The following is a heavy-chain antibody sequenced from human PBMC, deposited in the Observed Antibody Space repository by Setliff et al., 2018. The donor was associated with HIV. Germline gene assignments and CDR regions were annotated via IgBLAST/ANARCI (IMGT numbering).Heavy chain of an antibody. CDR1: GDSITSYY. CDR3: ARDSSGSIDAFDI. J-gene: IGHJ3*02. V-gene: IGHV4-59*01. CDR2: IYYTGST. D-gene: IGHD3-22*01. Sequence: KASETLSLTCTVSGDSITSYYWSWIRQPPGKGLEWIGYIYYTGSTNYIPSLKSRVTMSVDTSKNQFSLKLTSVTAADTAVYYCARDSSGSIDAFDIWGQGTMVTVSS.